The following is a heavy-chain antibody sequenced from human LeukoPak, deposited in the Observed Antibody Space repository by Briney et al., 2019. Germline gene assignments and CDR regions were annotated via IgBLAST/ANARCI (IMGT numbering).Heavy chain of an antibody. CDR1: GFTFSSYS. J-gene: IGHJ4*02. D-gene: IGHD1-26*01. CDR3: VRGPDSESFIV. Sequence: GGSPRLSCAASGFTFSSYSMNWVRQAPGKGLEWVSYISSSSTIYYADSVKGRFTISRDNAKNSLYLQMNALRPDDTAVYYCVRGPDSESFIVWGQGTRVTVSS. V-gene: IGHV3-48*04. CDR2: ISSSSTI.